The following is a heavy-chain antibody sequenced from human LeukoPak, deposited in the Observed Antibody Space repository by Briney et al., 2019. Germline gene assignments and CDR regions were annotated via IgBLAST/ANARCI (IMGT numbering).Heavy chain of an antibody. V-gene: IGHV4-30-4*08. CDR1: GGSISSGDYY. J-gene: IGHJ4*02. D-gene: IGHD6-19*01. CDR3: ARDPSSGWYRN. CDR2: IYYSGST. Sequence: SETQSLTCTVSGGSISSGDYYWSWIRQPPGKGLEWIGYIYYSGSTYYNPSLKSRVTISVDTSKNQFSLKLSSVAAADTAVYYCARDPSSGWYRNWGQGTLVTVSS.